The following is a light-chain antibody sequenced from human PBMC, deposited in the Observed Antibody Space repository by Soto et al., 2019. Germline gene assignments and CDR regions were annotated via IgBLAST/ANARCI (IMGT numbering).Light chain of an antibody. Sequence: ESVLTQSPGTLSLSPGEKATLSCRASQSVSSSYLAWYQQKPGQAPRLLIYGASSRATGIPDRFSGSGSGTDFTLTVSRLEPEDFAVYYCQQFGSSSWTFGQGTKVEIQ. CDR3: QQFGSSSWT. CDR2: GAS. V-gene: IGKV3-20*01. J-gene: IGKJ1*01. CDR1: QSVSSSY.